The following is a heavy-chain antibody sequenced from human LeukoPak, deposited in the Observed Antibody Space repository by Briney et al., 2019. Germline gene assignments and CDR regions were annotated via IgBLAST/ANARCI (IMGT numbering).Heavy chain of an antibody. J-gene: IGHJ4*02. CDR1: GFTFGSFW. CDR3: ARGGLYCSGTSCYKETDY. CDR2: IMHDGSDK. Sequence: PGGSLRLSCAASGFTFGSFWMTWVRQAPGKGLEWVANIMHDGSDKYYVDSVKGRFAISRDNAKNSLYLQMNSLRVEDTAVYYCARGGLYCSGTSCYKETDYWGQGTLVTVSS. V-gene: IGHV3-7*01. D-gene: IGHD2-2*02.